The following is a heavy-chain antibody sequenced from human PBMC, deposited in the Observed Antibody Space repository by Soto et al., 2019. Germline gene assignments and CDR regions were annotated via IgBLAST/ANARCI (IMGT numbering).Heavy chain of an antibody. V-gene: IGHV4-59*01. Sequence: SETLSLTCTVSGGSISSYYWSWIRQPPGKGLEWIGYIYYSGSTNYNPSLKSRVTISVDTSKNQFSLKLSSVTAADTAVYYCARNRGSGGRYYFDYWGQGTLVTVSS. CDR3: ARNRGSGGRYYFDY. J-gene: IGHJ4*02. CDR2: IYYSGST. D-gene: IGHD3-16*01. CDR1: GGSISSYY.